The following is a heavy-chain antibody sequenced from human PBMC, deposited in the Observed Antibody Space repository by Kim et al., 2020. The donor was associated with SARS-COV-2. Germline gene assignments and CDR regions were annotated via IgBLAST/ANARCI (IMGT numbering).Heavy chain of an antibody. Sequence: GGSLRLSCAASGFTFSSYGMTWVRQAPGKGLEWVSGISAGGGSTYYADSVKGRFSISRDNSKNTLYLQMNSLRAEDTAVYYCANGGIVGAGGANWGQGTLVTVSS. D-gene: IGHD1-26*01. J-gene: IGHJ4*02. CDR1: GFTFSSYG. V-gene: IGHV3-23*01. CDR2: ISAGGGST. CDR3: ANGGIVGAGGAN.